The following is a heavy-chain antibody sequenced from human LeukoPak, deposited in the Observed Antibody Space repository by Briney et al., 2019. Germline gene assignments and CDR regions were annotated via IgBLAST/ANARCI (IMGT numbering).Heavy chain of an antibody. CDR1: GFTFSDYH. CDR2: ISSSTYT. Sequence: GGSLRLSCAASGFTFSDYHMSWIRQAPGKGLEWISYISSSTYTNYADSVKGRFTISRDNAKNSMYLQMNSLRAEDTAVYYCARVSGSYVFDYWGQGTLVTVSS. D-gene: IGHD1-26*01. J-gene: IGHJ4*02. V-gene: IGHV3-11*05. CDR3: ARVSGSYVFDY.